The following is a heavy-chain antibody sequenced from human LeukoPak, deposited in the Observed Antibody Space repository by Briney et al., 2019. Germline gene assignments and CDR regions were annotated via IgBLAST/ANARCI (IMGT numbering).Heavy chain of an antibody. CDR2: IYYSGST. V-gene: IGHV4-59*12. J-gene: IGHJ6*02. D-gene: IGHD6-6*01. CDR3: ASGSGVSSSGHYYYGMDV. Sequence: SETLSLTCTVSGGSISSYYWSWIRQPPGKGLEWIGYIYYSGSTNYNPSLKSRVTISVDTSKNQFSLKLSSVTAADTAVYYCASGSGVSSSGHYYYGMDVWGQGTTVTVSS. CDR1: GGSISSYY.